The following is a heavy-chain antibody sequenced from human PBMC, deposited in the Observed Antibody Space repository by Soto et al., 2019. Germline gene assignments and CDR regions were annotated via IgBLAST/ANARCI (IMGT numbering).Heavy chain of an antibody. J-gene: IGHJ6*04. CDR1: GGTFSSYA. CDR3: ARSGYDSSGSPPIYYYGMDV. D-gene: IGHD3-22*01. CDR2: IIPIFGTA. V-gene: IGHV1-69*13. Sequence: ASVKVSCKASGGTFSSYAISWVRQAPGQGLEWMGGIIPIFGTANSAQKFPGRVTITAEESTSTAYMELSSLRSEDTAVYYCARSGYDSSGSPPIYYYGMDVWGKGTSVTVSP.